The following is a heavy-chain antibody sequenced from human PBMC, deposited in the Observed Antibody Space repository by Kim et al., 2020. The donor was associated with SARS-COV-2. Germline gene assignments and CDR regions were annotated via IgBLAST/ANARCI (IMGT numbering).Heavy chain of an antibody. D-gene: IGHD2-8*01. V-gene: IGHV1-2*02. J-gene: IGHJ6*02. Sequence: ASVKVSCKASGYIFTGYYMHWVRQAPGQGLEWMGWINPNSGGTNYAQKFQGRVTMTRDTSISTAYMELSRLRSDDTAVYYCARRLRVFGPYGMDVWGQGTTVTVTS. CDR1: GYIFTGYY. CDR3: ARRLRVFGPYGMDV. CDR2: INPNSGGT.